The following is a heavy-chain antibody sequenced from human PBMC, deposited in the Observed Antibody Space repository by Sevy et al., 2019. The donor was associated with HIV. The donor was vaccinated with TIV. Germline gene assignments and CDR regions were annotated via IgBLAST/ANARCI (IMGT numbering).Heavy chain of an antibody. Sequence: GGSLRLSCSASGFTFSSYPMHWVRQAPGKGLEYVSLISGNGGSTYYADSVKGRFTISRGNFKKTLYLQMSSLRAEDTAVYYCVTRGGLVGATDFDYWGQGTRVTVSS. D-gene: IGHD1-26*01. CDR2: ISGNGGST. V-gene: IGHV3-64D*06. CDR1: GFTFSSYP. CDR3: VTRGGLVGATDFDY. J-gene: IGHJ4*02.